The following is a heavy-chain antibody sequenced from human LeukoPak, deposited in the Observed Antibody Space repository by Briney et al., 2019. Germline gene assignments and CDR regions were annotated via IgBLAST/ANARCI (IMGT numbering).Heavy chain of an antibody. V-gene: IGHV4-39*01. Sequence: SETLSLTRTVYGDSISSTSYYWDWIRQPRGKGMEWIGSIYNSGTTYYNPYLKSRFTITVETAKNKYSLKVSSVTAADTAVYYCASRVYGLGSFNYWGQGTLVTVSS. CDR3: ASRVYGLGSFNY. CDR2: IYNSGTT. J-gene: IGHJ4*01. CDR1: GDSISSTSYY. D-gene: IGHD3-10*01.